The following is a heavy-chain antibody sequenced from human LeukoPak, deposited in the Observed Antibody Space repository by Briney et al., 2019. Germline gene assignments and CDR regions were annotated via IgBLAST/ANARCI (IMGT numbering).Heavy chain of an antibody. CDR1: GGTLSSYG. V-gene: IGHV1-69*04. Sequence: SVKVSCKPSGGTLSSYGIGWVRQAPGQGLEWMGRIIPIVNRANSAQRFQGRVTITADTSTNTVYMELSSLRSDDTAVYYCARLRADAGSGHNWFDPWGQGTLVTVSS. CDR3: ARLRADAGSGHNWFDP. D-gene: IGHD1-26*01. J-gene: IGHJ5*02. CDR2: IIPIVNRA.